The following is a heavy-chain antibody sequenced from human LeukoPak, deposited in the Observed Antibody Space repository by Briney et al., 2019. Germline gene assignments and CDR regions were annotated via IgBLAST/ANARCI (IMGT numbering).Heavy chain of an antibody. CDR3: ARGYSSNWNWFDP. J-gene: IGHJ5*02. Sequence: SETLSLTCAVYGGSFSGYYWSWIRQPPGKGLEWIGEINYSGSTNYNPSLKSRVTISVDTSKNQFSLKLSSVTAADTAVYYCARGYSSNWNWFDPWGQGTLVTVSS. CDR2: INYSGST. V-gene: IGHV4-34*01. D-gene: IGHD6-13*01. CDR1: GGSFSGYY.